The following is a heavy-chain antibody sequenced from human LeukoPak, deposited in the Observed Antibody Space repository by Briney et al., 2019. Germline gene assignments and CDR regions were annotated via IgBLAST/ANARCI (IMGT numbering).Heavy chain of an antibody. V-gene: IGHV4-59*02. J-gene: IGHJ3*02. CDR3: AREGEFQNDAFDI. Sequence: TSETLSLTCTVSGGSVSSYYWSWIRQPPGKGLEWIGYIFYSGSTNYNPSLKSRVTISVDTSKKQFSLKLSSVTAADTAVYYCAREGEFQNDAFDIWGQGTMVTVSS. CDR2: IFYSGST. CDR1: GGSVSSYY. D-gene: IGHD3-16*01.